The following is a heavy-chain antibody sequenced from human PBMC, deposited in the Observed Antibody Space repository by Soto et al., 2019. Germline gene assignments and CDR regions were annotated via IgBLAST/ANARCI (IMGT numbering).Heavy chain of an antibody. D-gene: IGHD2-21*01. CDR2: ISVSGGSR. J-gene: IGHJ6*02. CDR3: ATDLPGGEDDHYGMDV. Sequence: GGSLRLSCAASGFTFSTYAMSWVRQTPGKGPEWVSGISVSGGSRYYADSVKGRFTISRDTSKNTLYLQMNSLRAEDTALYYCATDLPGGEDDHYGMDVWGQGTTVTVSS. CDR1: GFTFSTYA. V-gene: IGHV3-23*01.